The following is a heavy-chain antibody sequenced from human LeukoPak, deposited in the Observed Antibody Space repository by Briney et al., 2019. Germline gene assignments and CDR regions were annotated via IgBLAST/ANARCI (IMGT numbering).Heavy chain of an antibody. D-gene: IGHD3-22*01. CDR2: IYYSGST. J-gene: IGHJ5*02. CDR1: GGSISSYY. Sequence: SETLSLTCTVSGGSISSYYWSWIRQPPGKGLEWIGYIYYSGSTNYNPSLKSRVTISVDTSKNQFSLKLSSVTAADTAVYYCARDGYYYDSSGYYYFHWFDPWGQGTLVTVSS. CDR3: ARDGYYYDSSGYYYFHWFDP. V-gene: IGHV4-59*01.